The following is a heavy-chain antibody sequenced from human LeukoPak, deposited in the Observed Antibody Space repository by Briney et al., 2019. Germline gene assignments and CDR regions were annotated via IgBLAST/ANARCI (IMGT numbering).Heavy chain of an antibody. CDR2: MNPNSGNT. CDR3: ASFGVTYYYDSSGYRDAFDI. CDR1: GYTFTSYD. Sequence: GASVKVSCKASGYTFTSYDINWVRQATGQGLEWMGWMNPNSGNTGYAQKFQGRVTITRNTSISTAYMELSSLRSEDTAVYYCASFGVTYYYDSSGYRDAFDIWGQGTMVTVSS. V-gene: IGHV1-8*03. J-gene: IGHJ3*02. D-gene: IGHD3-22*01.